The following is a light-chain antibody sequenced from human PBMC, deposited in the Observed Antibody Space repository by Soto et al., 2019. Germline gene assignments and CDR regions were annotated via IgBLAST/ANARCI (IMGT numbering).Light chain of an antibody. Sequence: EIVLTQSPDTLSLFPGERATLSCRASQSVSSTYLAWYQQKPGQAPRPLISAASSRATGTPDRFSGSGSGTDFTLTISRLEPEDCAVYYCQQYGSSLWTFGQGTKVEIK. CDR2: AAS. CDR1: QSVSSTY. J-gene: IGKJ1*01. V-gene: IGKV3-20*01. CDR3: QQYGSSLWT.